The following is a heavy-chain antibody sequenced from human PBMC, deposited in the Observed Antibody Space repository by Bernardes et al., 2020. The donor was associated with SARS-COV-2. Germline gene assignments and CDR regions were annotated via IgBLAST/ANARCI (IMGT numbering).Heavy chain of an antibody. J-gene: IGHJ6*02. CDR2: VNPNSGNT. CDR3: ARGPAFTSDYHYFFAMDV. CDR1: GYTFTHYN. Sequence: ASVKVSCMASGYTFTHYNVNWVRQAPGQGLAWMGWVNPNSGNTDQAQKFQGRVTMTMNNSIRTAYMELSSLRSEDTAVYYCARGPAFTSDYHYFFAMDVWCQGTAVTVSS. V-gene: IGHV1-8*01.